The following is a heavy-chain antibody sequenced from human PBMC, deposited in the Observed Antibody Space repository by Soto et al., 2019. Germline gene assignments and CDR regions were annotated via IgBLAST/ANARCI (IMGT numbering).Heavy chain of an antibody. D-gene: IGHD2-21*01. CDR1: GFDFYRFT. CDR2: IRSDGGDI. Sequence: EVQLEQSEGHLVPPGGSLRISCAASGFDFYRFTMHWVRQTPERGLEWLSYIRSDGGDIRYAESIRGRFTISRDNTRNSVYLQMNSLTTEDTASYYCVKERYCGGVCFYFDFWGQGDPVTVSS. V-gene: IGHV3-43*01. CDR3: VKERYCGGVCFYFDF. J-gene: IGHJ4*02.